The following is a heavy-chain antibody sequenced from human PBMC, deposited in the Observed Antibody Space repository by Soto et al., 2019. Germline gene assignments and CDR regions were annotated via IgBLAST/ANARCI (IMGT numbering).Heavy chain of an antibody. J-gene: IGHJ6*02. D-gene: IGHD5-12*01. Sequence: SETLSLTCTVSGGSISSSSYYWGWIRQPPGKGLDCIGSIYYSGSTYYNPSLKSRVTISVDTSKNQFSLKLSSVTAADTAVYYCARRRGGLVANYYYYYGMDVWGQGTTVTVSS. V-gene: IGHV4-39*01. CDR3: ARRRGGLVANYYYYYGMDV. CDR2: IYYSGST. CDR1: GGSISSSSYY.